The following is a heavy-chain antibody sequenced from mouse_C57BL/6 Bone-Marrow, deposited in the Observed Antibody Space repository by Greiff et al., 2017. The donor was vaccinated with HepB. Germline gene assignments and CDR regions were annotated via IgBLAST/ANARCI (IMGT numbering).Heavy chain of an antibody. V-gene: IGHV1-81*01. CDR1: GYTFTSYG. CDR2: IYPRSGNT. D-gene: IGHD1-1*01. CDR3: AGITTVVFDY. Sequence: VKLVESGAELARPGASVKLSCKASGYTFTSYGISWVKQRTGQGLEWIGEIYPRSGNTYYNEKFKGKATLTADKSSSTAYMELRSLTSEDSAVYFCAGITTVVFDYWGQGTTLTVSS. J-gene: IGHJ2*01.